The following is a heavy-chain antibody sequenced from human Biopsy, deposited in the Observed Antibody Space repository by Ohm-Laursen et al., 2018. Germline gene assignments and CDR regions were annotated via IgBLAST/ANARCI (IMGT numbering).Heavy chain of an antibody. CDR2: IFYRGST. J-gene: IGHJ5*02. CDR3: ARAYDTSGYYYVS. CDR1: GGSISNNNYY. Sequence: SLTCTVSGGSISNNNYYWGWIRQPPGKGLEWIGSIFYRGSTHYKPSLKSRVNISVDTSKNQFSLKLNSVTAADTAVYYCARAYDTSGYYYVSWGQGTLVTVSS. D-gene: IGHD3-22*01. V-gene: IGHV4-39*01.